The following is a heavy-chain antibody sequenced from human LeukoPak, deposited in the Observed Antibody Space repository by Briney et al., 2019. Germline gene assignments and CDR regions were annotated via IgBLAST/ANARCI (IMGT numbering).Heavy chain of an antibody. V-gene: IGHV4-59*08. J-gene: IGHJ3*02. Sequence: TSETLSLTCTVSGGSISSYYWSWIRQPPGKGLEWIGYIYYSGSTNYNPSLKSRVTISVDTSKNQFSLKLSSVTAADTAVYYCARHTYYYDSSGYYDAFDIWGQGTMATVSS. D-gene: IGHD3-22*01. CDR2: IYYSGST. CDR3: ARHTYYYDSSGYYDAFDI. CDR1: GGSISSYY.